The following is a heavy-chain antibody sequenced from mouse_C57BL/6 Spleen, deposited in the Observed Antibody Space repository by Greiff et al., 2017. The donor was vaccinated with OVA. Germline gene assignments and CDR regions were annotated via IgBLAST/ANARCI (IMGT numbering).Heavy chain of an antibody. D-gene: IGHD3-2*02. J-gene: IGHJ3*01. CDR3: ARSGPAWFAY. CDR1: GYTLTSYW. V-gene: IGHV1-53*01. Sequence: QVPLQQPGTELVKPGASVKLSCKSSGYTLTSYWMHGGKQRPGQGPERIGNVNPSNGGNNYNEKFKSKATLTVDKSSSTAYMQLSILTSEDSAVYYCARSGPAWFAYWGQGTLVTVSA. CDR2: VNPSNGGN.